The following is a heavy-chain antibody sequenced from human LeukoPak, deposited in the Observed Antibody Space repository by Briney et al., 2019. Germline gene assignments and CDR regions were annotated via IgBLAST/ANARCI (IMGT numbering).Heavy chain of an antibody. D-gene: IGHD2-2*01. Sequence: ASVKVSCKASGYTFTGYYMHRVRQAPGQGLEWMGWINPNSGGTNYAQKFQGRVTMTRDTSISTAYMELSRLRSDDTVVYYCARGPSRSTSYYYYYMDVWGKGTTVTVSS. CDR3: ARGPSRSTSYYYYYMDV. CDR2: INPNSGGT. V-gene: IGHV1-2*02. CDR1: GYTFTGYY. J-gene: IGHJ6*03.